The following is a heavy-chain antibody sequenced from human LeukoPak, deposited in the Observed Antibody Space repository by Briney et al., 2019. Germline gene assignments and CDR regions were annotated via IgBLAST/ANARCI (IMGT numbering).Heavy chain of an antibody. CDR2: ISGSGGST. Sequence: GGSLRLSCAASGFTFSSYAMSWVRQAPGKGLEWVSAISGSGGSTYYADSVKGRFTISRDNAKNSLYLQMNSLRAEDTAVYYCAREESISNFDYWGQGTLVTVSS. CDR3: AREESISNFDY. V-gene: IGHV3-23*01. D-gene: IGHD6-6*01. CDR1: GFTFSSYA. J-gene: IGHJ4*02.